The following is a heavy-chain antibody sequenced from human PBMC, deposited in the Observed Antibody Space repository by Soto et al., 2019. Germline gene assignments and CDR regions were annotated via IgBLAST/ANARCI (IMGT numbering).Heavy chain of an antibody. J-gene: IGHJ6*02. CDR3: ARDRSDSSSWYDYYYYGMDV. CDR2: IIPIFGTA. Sequence: SVKVSCKASGGTFSSYAISWVRQAPGQGLEWMGGIIPIFGTANYAQMFQGRVTITADESTSTAYLELSSLRSEDTAVYYCARDRSDSSSWYDYYYYGMDVWGQGTTVTVSS. V-gene: IGHV1-69*13. D-gene: IGHD6-13*01. CDR1: GGTFSSYA.